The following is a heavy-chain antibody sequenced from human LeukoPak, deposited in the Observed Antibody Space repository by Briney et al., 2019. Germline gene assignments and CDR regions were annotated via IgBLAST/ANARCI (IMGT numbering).Heavy chain of an antibody. CDR3: ARVRFRLPYGLGSNWYFDL. V-gene: IGHV1-2*02. CDR2: INPNSGGT. Sequence: ASVKVSCKASGYTFTGYYMHWVRQAPGQGLEWMGWINPNSGGTNYAQKFQGRVTMTRDTSISTAYMELSRLRSDDTAVYYCARVRFRLPYGLGSNWYFDLWGRGTLVTVSS. CDR1: GYTFTGYY. J-gene: IGHJ2*01. D-gene: IGHD3-10*01.